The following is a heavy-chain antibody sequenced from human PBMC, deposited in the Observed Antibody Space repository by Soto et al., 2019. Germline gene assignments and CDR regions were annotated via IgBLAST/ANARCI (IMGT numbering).Heavy chain of an antibody. J-gene: IGHJ4*02. CDR1: GGSISSYY. CDR2: IYYSGST. CDR3: ATFLIQYGIDY. V-gene: IGHV4-59*01. D-gene: IGHD4-4*01. Sequence: SETLSLTCTVSGGSISSYYWSWIRQPPGKGLEWIGYIYYSGSTNYNPSLKSRVTISVDTSKNQFSLKLSSVTAADTAVYYCATFLIQYGIDYWGQGTLVTVSS.